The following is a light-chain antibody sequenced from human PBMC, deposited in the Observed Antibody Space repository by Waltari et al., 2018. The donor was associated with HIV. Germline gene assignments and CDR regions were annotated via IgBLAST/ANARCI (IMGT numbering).Light chain of an antibody. V-gene: IGKV1-5*03. Sequence: DIRMTQTPSTLSAAVRDTVTITCRASQNIGTSLAWYQQKSGKAPDLLIYQASTLQNGVSSRFSGSGSGTEFTLTITSLQRDDFATYFCQQYETYYTFGQGSRLEMK. CDR2: QAS. J-gene: IGKJ2*01. CDR3: QQYETYYT. CDR1: QNIGTS.